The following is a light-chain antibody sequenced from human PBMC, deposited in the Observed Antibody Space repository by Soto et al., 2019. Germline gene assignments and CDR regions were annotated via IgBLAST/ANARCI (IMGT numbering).Light chain of an antibody. CDR1: RDIRDF. Sequence: EIQMTQSPSSLSVSVGDRVTITCQASRDIRDFLNWYQQNPGKATKLLIFDASNLEEGVPPRFSGSGSGTDFSFSISSLQPEDVATYYCQHYDNLPPYIVGQGTKVDSK. CDR2: DAS. V-gene: IGKV1-33*01. CDR3: QHYDNLPPYI. J-gene: IGKJ2*01.